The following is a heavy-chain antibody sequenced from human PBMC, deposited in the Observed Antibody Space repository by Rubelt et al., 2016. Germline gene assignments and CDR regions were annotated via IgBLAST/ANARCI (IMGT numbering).Heavy chain of an antibody. Sequence: QLQLQESGPGLVKPSETLSLTCTVSGGSISSSDYYWGWIRQPPGKGLEWIGNIYYSGSTYYNPSLKSRVTISVDTSKNQFSLKLSPVAAADAALYDCVRQDTIWRGDYWGQGTLVAVSS. V-gene: IGHV4-39*01. D-gene: IGHD3-3*01. CDR2: IYYSGST. CDR1: GGSISSSDYY. CDR3: VRQDTIWRGDY. J-gene: IGHJ4*02.